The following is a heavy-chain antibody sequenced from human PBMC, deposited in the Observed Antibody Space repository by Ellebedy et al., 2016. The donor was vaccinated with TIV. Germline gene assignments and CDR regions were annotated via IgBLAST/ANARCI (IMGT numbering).Heavy chain of an antibody. CDR1: GYTFTNYD. D-gene: IGHD3-10*01. J-gene: IGHJ4*02. CDR2: MNPTSGRT. CDR3: ARGGFYYGSASYYPFDF. Sequence: AASVKVSCKASGYTFTNYDINWVRQATGQGLAWMGWMNPTSGRTGYAQKFQGRVTMTRNTSITTAYMELSSLRSEDTAVYYCARGGFYYGSASYYPFDFWGQGTLITVSS. V-gene: IGHV1-8*01.